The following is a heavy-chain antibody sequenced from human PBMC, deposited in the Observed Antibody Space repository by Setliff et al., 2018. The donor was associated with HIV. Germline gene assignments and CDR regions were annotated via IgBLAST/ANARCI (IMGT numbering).Heavy chain of an antibody. CDR3: AHSLYCSSSNCSGLLCDY. CDR2: IYWDDDK. V-gene: IGHV2-5*02. CDR1: GFSLTTSAVG. D-gene: IGHD2-2*01. J-gene: IGHJ4*02. Sequence: SGPTLVNPTQTLTLTCAFSGFSLTTSAVGVGWIRQPPGKALEWLALIYWDDDKRYRSSLKSRLTITKDTSKNQVVLTMTNMDPVDTATYYCAHSLYCSSSNCSGLLCDYWGQGTLVTVS.